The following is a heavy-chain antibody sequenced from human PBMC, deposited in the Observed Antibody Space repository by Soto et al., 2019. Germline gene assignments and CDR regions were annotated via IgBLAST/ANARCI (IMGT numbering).Heavy chain of an antibody. V-gene: IGHV1-46*03. CDR1: GYAFTSYH. D-gene: IGHD2-15*01. Sequence: QVQLVQSGADVKKPGASVKVSCKASGYAFTSYHMHWVRQAPGQGLQWMGIINPSGGSTFYAQKFQGRVTMTRDTSTGTVYMDLSSLRSEDTAVYYCARVYCSGGGGYSIDYWGQGALVTVSS. CDR2: INPSGGST. J-gene: IGHJ4*02. CDR3: ARVYCSGGGGYSIDY.